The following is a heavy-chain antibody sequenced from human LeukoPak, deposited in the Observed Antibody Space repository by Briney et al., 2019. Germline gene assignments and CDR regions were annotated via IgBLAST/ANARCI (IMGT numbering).Heavy chain of an antibody. CDR1: GFTFSSYA. Sequence: GRSLRLSCAASGFTFSSYAMHWVRQAPGKGLEWVAVISYDGSNKYYADSVKGRFTISRDNSKNTLYLQMNSLKASDTAMYYCARRRSGGLDYWGQGTLVTVSS. D-gene: IGHD5-12*01. J-gene: IGHJ4*02. CDR3: ARRRSGGLDY. CDR2: ISYDGSNK. V-gene: IGHV3-30-3*01.